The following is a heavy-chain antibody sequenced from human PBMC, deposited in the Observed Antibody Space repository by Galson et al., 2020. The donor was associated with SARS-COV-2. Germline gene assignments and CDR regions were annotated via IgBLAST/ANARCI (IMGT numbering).Heavy chain of an antibody. CDR1: GGSISSGGYY. Sequence: ETSETLSLTCNVSGGSISSGGYYWHWIRHHPGKGLEWIGYIYSTGSTFYKPSLQSRVTISLDPSKNHFSLRLTSVTAADTALYYCARSVTTYRYDYWGQGTLVTVSS. CDR2: IYSTGST. V-gene: IGHV4-31*03. D-gene: IGHD3-16*02. J-gene: IGHJ4*02. CDR3: ARSVTTYRYDY.